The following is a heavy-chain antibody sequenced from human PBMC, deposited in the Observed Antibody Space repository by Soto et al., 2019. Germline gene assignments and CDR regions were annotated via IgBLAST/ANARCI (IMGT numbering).Heavy chain of an antibody. J-gene: IGHJ4*02. CDR3: ARDWWEEPAGKETVSQFDY. D-gene: IGHD6-13*01. V-gene: IGHV3-30*03. Sequence: GGSLRLSCAASGFSFSSYGMEWVRLAPGKGLEWVAATTYDGGIKHYVDSVKGRFTISRDNSKNTIYLQMNSLRAEDTAVYYCARDWWEEPAGKETVSQFDYWGQGTLVTVSS. CDR1: GFSFSSYG. CDR2: TTYDGGIK.